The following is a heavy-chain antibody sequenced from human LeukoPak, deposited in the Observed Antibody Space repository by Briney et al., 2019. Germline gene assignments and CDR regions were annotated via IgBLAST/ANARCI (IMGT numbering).Heavy chain of an antibody. CDR3: ARVGADFDFWSGYYKRGRWFDP. J-gene: IGHJ5*02. CDR2: IIPIFGTA. V-gene: IGHV1-69*13. CDR1: GGTFSSYA. D-gene: IGHD3-3*01. Sequence: GASVKVSCKASGGTFSSYAISWVRQAPGQGLEWMGGIIPIFGTANYAQKFQGRVTITADESPSTAYMELSSQRSEDTAVYYCARVGADFDFWSGYYKRGRWFDPWGQGTLVTVSS.